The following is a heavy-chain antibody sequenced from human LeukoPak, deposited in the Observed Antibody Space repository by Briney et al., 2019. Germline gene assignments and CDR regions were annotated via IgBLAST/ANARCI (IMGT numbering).Heavy chain of an antibody. Sequence: GASVTVSCTASGYTFTSYGISWVRQAPGQGLEWMGWISGYNGNTNYAQQNLQGRVTMTTDTSTSTAYMELRSLRSDDTAVYYCARDLKRGYSSGRYSWGTGSSNDYWGQGTLVTVSS. CDR3: ARDLKRGYSSGRYSWGTGSSNDY. CDR1: GYTFTSYG. D-gene: IGHD6-19*01. CDR2: ISGYNGNT. V-gene: IGHV1-18*01. J-gene: IGHJ4*02.